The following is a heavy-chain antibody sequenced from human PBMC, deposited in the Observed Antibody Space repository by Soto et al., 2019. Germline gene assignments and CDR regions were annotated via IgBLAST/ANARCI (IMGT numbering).Heavy chain of an antibody. CDR3: AGGQDYFDY. CDR2: ISYDGSNK. V-gene: IGHV3-30*03. Sequence: QVQLVESGGGVVQSGTSLRLSCAASGFPFSSYGMHWVRQAPGKGLEWVAQISYDGSNKFYADSVKGRFTISRDNYKKNLYLQMRSLRAEDTAVYYCAGGQDYFDYCGQGTVVSVSS. J-gene: IGHJ4*02. CDR1: GFPFSSYG. D-gene: IGHD2-15*01.